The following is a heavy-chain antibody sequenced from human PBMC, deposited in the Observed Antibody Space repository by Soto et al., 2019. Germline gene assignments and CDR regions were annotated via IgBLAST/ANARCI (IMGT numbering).Heavy chain of an antibody. V-gene: IGHV1-18*01. CDR1: GYTFTSCG. CDR3: ARDQLAAGNFDY. D-gene: IGHD1-1*01. CDR2: ISAYNGNT. J-gene: IGHJ4*02. Sequence: ASVKVSCKASGYTFTSCGISWVRQAPGQGLEWMGWISAYNGNTNYAQKLQGRVTMTTDTSTSTAYVELRSLRSDDTAVYYCARDQLAAGNFDYWGQRTLVTVSS.